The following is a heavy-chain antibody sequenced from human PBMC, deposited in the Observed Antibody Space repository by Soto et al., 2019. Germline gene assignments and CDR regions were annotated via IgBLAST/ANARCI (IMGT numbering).Heavy chain of an antibody. J-gene: IGHJ3*02. CDR3: ARVERGTATTVVDAFDM. Sequence: PSETLSLTCSVSGDSVTITSDYWACIRQPPGKGLEWIGNFYYTGNTNYNPSLKSRVTISVDTSNNQFSLKMSSVTAADTALYYCARVERGTATTVVDAFDMWAPGAMVTVSS. CDR1: GDSVTITSDY. D-gene: IGHD1-1*01. V-gene: IGHV4-39*07. CDR2: FYYTGNT.